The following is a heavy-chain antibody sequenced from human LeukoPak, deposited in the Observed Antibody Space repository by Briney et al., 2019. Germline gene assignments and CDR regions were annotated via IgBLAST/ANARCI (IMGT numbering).Heavy chain of an antibody. Sequence: PSETLSLTCTVSGGSISSSSYYWGWIRQPPGKGLEWIGEIHHSGSTYSNPSLRCRITMSVDTSKNQFYLNLSSVTAADTAVFYCARLVDGRWSGTTCYFDYWGQGALVTVSS. V-gene: IGHV4-39*07. J-gene: IGHJ4*02. CDR3: ARLVDGRWSGTTCYFDY. CDR1: GGSISSSSYY. CDR2: IHHSGST. D-gene: IGHD3-3*01.